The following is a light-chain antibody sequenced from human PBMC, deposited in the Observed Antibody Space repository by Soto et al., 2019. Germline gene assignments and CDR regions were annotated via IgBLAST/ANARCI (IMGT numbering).Light chain of an antibody. J-gene: IGKJ5*01. Sequence: DIQMTQSPSSVSTSVGDRVTITCRASQGITNRLAWYQQKPGKAPKLLIYEASSLQSGVPSRISGSGSGTDFTLTINSLQPEDFATYYCQQANSFPITFGQGTRLEMK. CDR2: EAS. V-gene: IGKV1D-12*01. CDR1: QGITNR. CDR3: QQANSFPIT.